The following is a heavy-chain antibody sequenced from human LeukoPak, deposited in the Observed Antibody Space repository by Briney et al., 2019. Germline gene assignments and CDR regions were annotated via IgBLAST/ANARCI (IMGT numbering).Heavy chain of an antibody. CDR1: GGSISSHY. J-gene: IGHJ5*02. V-gene: IGHV4-59*11. CDR3: ARVIPNDFWSGYYLQNWFDP. D-gene: IGHD3-3*01. CDR2: IYYSGST. Sequence: SETLSLTCTVSGGSISSHYWSWIRQPPGKGLEWIGYIYYSGSTNYNPSLKSRVTISVDTSKNQFSLKLSSVTAADTAVYYCARVIPNDFWSGYYLQNWFDPWGQGTLVTVSS.